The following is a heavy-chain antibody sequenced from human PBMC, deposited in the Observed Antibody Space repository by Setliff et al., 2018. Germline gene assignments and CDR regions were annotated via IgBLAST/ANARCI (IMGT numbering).Heavy chain of an antibody. CDR1: GGSISSYY. V-gene: IGHV4-4*07. CDR3: ARDSRGNPPNYMDV. CDR2: IYTSGST. Sequence: SETLSLTCTVSGGSISSYYWSWIRQPAGKGLEWIGRIYTSGSTNYNPSLKSRVTMSVDTSKNQFSLKLSSVTATDTAVYYCARDSRGNPPNYMDVWGKGTTVTVSS. J-gene: IGHJ6*03.